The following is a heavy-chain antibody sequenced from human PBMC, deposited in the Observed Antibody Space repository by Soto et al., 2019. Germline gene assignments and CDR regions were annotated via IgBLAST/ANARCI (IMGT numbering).Heavy chain of an antibody. Sequence: GESLKISCKGSGYSFSNYWIAWVRQLPGKGLEWMGIIFPADSDTKYSPSFQGQVTISADKSISTAYLQWSSLKASDTAMYYCASSVVVPSTLNHFDYWSQGSLVTVSS. V-gene: IGHV5-51*01. D-gene: IGHD2-15*01. CDR3: ASSVVVPSTLNHFDY. J-gene: IGHJ4*02. CDR2: IFPADSDT. CDR1: GYSFSNYW.